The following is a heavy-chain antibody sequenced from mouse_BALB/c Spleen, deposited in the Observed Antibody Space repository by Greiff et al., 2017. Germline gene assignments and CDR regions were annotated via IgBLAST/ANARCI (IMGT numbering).Heavy chain of an antibody. Sequence: EVKLMESGPSLVKPSQTLSLTCSVTGDSITSGYWNWIRKFPGNKLEYMGYISYSGSTYYNPSLKSRISITRDTSKNQYYLQLNSVTTEDTATYYCARELGGWFAYWGQGTLVTVSA. D-gene: IGHD4-1*01. V-gene: IGHV3-8*02. CDR3: ARELGGWFAY. CDR1: GDSITSGY. J-gene: IGHJ3*01. CDR2: ISYSGST.